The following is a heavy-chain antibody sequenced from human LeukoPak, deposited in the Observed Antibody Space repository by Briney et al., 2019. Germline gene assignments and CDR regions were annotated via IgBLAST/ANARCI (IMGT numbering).Heavy chain of an antibody. D-gene: IGHD1-26*01. CDR2: IRSKANSYAT. CDR1: GFTFSGSA. CDR3: TIPPRDSGIHTRGY. J-gene: IGHJ4*02. Sequence: GGSLKLSCAASGFTFSGSAMHWVRQASGKGLEWVGRIRSKANSYATAYAASVKGRFTISRDGSKNTAYLQMNSLKTEDTAVYYCTIPPRDSGIHTRGYWGQGTLVTVSS. V-gene: IGHV3-73*01.